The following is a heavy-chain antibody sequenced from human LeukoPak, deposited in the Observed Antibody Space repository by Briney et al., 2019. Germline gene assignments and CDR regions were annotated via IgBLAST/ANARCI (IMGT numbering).Heavy chain of an antibody. J-gene: IGHJ4*02. CDR3: ARGWCSGGSRYDPSYYFDY. Sequence: SETLSLTCAVYGGSFSGYHWSWIRQPPGKGLEWIGEINHSGSTNYNPSLKSRVTISVDTSKNQFSLKLSSVTAADTAVYYCARGWCSGGSRYDPSYYFDYWGQGTLVTVSS. D-gene: IGHD2-15*01. V-gene: IGHV4-34*01. CDR2: INHSGST. CDR1: GGSFSGYH.